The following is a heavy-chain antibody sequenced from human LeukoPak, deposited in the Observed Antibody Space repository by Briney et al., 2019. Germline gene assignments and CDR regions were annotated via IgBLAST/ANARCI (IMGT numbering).Heavy chain of an antibody. CDR1: GGSISSYY. D-gene: IGHD3-10*01. CDR2: IYTSGST. CDR3: ARLTMVRGVSGYYHHYMDV. V-gene: IGHV4-4*09. J-gene: IGHJ6*03. Sequence: SETLSLTCTVSGGSISSYYWSWIRQPPGKGLEWIGYIYTSGSTNYNPSLKSRVTISVDTSKNQFSLKLSSVTAADTAVYYCARLTMVRGVSGYYHHYMDVWGKGTTVTVSS.